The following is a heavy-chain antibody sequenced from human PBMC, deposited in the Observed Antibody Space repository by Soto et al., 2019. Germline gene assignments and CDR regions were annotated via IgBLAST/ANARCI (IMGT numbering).Heavy chain of an antibody. CDR2: IAFNSGNT. D-gene: IGHD3-3*01. CDR1: GFTFDDYA. CDR3: AKDLRTSWIFGNFDS. Sequence: EVQLVESGGGWVQPGRSLRLSCAASGFTFDDYAMHWVRQAPGKGLEWVSGIAFNSGNTSYADSVKGRFTISRDNAKNSLYLQMKSLRAEDTALYYCAKDLRTSWIFGNFDSWGQGTLGTVSS. V-gene: IGHV3-9*01. J-gene: IGHJ4*02.